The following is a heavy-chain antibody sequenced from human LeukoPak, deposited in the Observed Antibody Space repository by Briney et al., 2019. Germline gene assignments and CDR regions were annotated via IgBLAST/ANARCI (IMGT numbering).Heavy chain of an antibody. CDR3: ARGQYYDIMTAYSLLKNWFDP. J-gene: IGHJ5*02. D-gene: IGHD3-9*01. Sequence: AASVKVSCKASGYTFTGYYMHWVRQAPGQGLEWMGWINPNNGGTNYAQKFQGRVTITRNTSISTAYMELSSLRSEDTAVYYCARGQYYDIMTAYSLLKNWFDPWGQGTLVTVSS. CDR1: GYTFTGYY. CDR2: INPNNGGT. V-gene: IGHV1-2*02.